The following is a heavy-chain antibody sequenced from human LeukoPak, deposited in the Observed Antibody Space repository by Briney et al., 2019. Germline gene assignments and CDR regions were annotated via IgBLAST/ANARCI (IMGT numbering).Heavy chain of an antibody. V-gene: IGHV3-9*01. CDR2: ISWNSGSI. Sequence: GRSLRLSCAASGFTFDDYAMHWVRQAPGEGLEWVSGISWNSGSIGYADSVKGRFTISRDNAKNSLYLQMNSLRAEDTALYYCAKAHYYDSSGYVDYWGQGTLVTVSS. J-gene: IGHJ4*02. CDR1: GFTFDDYA. CDR3: AKAHYYDSSGYVDY. D-gene: IGHD3-22*01.